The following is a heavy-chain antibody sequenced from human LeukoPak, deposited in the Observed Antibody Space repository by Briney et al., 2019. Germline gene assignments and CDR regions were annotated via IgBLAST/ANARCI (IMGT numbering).Heavy chain of an antibody. D-gene: IGHD3-22*01. CDR1: GGSISSGGYY. V-gene: IGHV4-31*03. Sequence: SQTLSLTCTVSGGSISSGGYYWSWIRQHPGKGLEWIGYIYYSGSTYYNPSLKSRVTISVDTSKNQFSLKLSSVTAADTAVYYCARPCKPHNYYDSSGHDAFDIWGQGTMVTVSS. CDR3: ARPCKPHNYYDSSGHDAFDI. J-gene: IGHJ3*02. CDR2: IYYSGST.